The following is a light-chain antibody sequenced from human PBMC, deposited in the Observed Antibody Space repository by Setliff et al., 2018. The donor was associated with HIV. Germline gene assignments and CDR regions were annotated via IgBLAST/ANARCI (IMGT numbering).Light chain of an antibody. V-gene: IGLV2-23*02. J-gene: IGLJ2*01. CDR3: CSYSTSGTFVL. Sequence: QSVLTQPASVSGSPGQSIIISCTGNGSDIGTYNLVSWYQQYPGKVPKLIIYEVSKRPSGISNRFSGSKSGNTVSLTLSGLQAEDEADYYCCSYSTSGTFVLFGGGTKVTVL. CDR2: EVS. CDR1: GSDIGTYNL.